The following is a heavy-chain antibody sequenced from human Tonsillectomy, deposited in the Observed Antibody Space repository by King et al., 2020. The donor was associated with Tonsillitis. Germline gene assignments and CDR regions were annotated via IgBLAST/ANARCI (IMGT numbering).Heavy chain of an antibody. CDR3: ARGGGSQSVYGMDV. CDR2: IYSGGST. D-gene: IGHD6-19*01. V-gene: IGHV3-53*01. CDR1: GFTVSSNY. Sequence: VQLVESGGGLIQPGGSLRLSCAASGFTVSSNYMSWVRQAPGKGLEWVSVIYSGGSTYYADSVKGRFTISRDNSKNTLYLQINSLRAEDTAVYYCARGGGSQSVYGMDVWGQGTTVTVSS. J-gene: IGHJ6*02.